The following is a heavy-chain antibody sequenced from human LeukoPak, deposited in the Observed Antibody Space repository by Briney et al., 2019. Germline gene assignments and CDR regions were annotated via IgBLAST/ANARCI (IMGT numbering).Heavy chain of an antibody. V-gene: IGHV1-2*02. J-gene: IGHJ4*02. Sequence: ASVTVSCKASGYTFTGYYMHWVRQAPGQGLEWMGWINPNSGGTNYAQKFQGRVTMTRDTSISTAYMELSRLRSDDTAVYYCASGSTSKRHTHFDYWGQGTLVTVSS. CDR2: INPNSGGT. D-gene: IGHD2-2*01. CDR1: GYTFTGYY. CDR3: ASGSTSKRHTHFDY.